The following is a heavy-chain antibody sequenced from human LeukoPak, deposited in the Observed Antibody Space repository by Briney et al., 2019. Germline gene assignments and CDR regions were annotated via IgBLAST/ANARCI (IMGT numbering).Heavy chain of an antibody. CDR3: AREWPTL. V-gene: IGHV3-7*04. D-gene: IGHD5-12*01. J-gene: IGHJ4*02. Sequence: PGGSLRVSCAVSGFTFSSYWMSWVRQAPGKGLEWVANIKHDGSEKYYVDSVKGRFTISRDNAKNSLYLQMNSLRAEDTAVYYCAREWPTLWGQASLVTVSS. CDR2: IKHDGSEK. CDR1: GFTFSSYW.